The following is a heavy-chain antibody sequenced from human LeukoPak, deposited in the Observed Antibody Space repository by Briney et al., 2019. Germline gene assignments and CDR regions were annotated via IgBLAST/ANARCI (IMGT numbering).Heavy chain of an antibody. CDR1: GFTFYDCA. J-gene: IGHJ4*02. D-gene: IGHD3-10*01. Sequence: GGSLRLSSAASGFTFYDCAMHWVRPAPGQGLEWVSGISWNSGSIAYADSVKGRFTIYRDNAKNSLYLQMNSLRAEDTALYYCAKDSDPRITYSLVDDWGQGTLVTVSS. CDR3: AKDSDPRITYSLVDD. CDR2: ISWNSGSI. V-gene: IGHV3-9*01.